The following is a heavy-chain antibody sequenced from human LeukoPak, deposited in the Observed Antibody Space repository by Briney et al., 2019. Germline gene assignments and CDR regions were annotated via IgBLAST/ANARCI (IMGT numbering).Heavy chain of an antibody. CDR1: GFTFSSYW. Sequence: PGGSLRLPCAASGFTFSSYWMHWVRQAPGKGLVWVSRINSDGSSTSYADSVKGRFTISGDNAKNTLYLQMNSLRAEDTAVYYCARVRYYYDSSGYYTHYYFDYWGQGTLVTVSS. CDR2: INSDGSST. CDR3: ARVRYYYDSSGYYTHYYFDY. D-gene: IGHD3-22*01. V-gene: IGHV3-74*01. J-gene: IGHJ4*02.